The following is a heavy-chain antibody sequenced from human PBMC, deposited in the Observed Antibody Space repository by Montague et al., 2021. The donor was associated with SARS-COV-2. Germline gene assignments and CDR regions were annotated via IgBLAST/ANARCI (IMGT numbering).Heavy chain of an antibody. J-gene: IGHJ3*02. Sequence: PALGKPTQTLTLTCTFSGFSLSTSGMCVSWIRQPPGKALEWLARIDWXDDKYYSTSLKTRLTISKDTSKNQVVLTMTNMDPVDTATYYCARGYYDILTGYLDAFDIWGQGTMVTVSS. CDR2: IDWXDDK. CDR3: ARGYYDILTGYLDAFDI. D-gene: IGHD3-9*01. CDR1: GFSLSTSGMC. V-gene: IGHV2-70*11.